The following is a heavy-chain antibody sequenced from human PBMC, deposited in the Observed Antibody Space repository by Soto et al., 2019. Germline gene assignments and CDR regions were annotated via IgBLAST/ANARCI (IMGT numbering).Heavy chain of an antibody. V-gene: IGHV3-21*01. CDR2: ISSSSSYI. J-gene: IGHJ2*01. Sequence: EVQLVESGGGLVKPGGSLRLSCAASGFTFSSYSMNWVRQAPGKGLEWVSSISSSSSYIYYADSVKGRFTISRDNAKNSLYLQMNSLRAEDTAVYYCARHELELRLGLGFDLWGRGTLVTVSS. D-gene: IGHD1-7*01. CDR1: GFTFSSYS. CDR3: ARHELELRLGLGFDL.